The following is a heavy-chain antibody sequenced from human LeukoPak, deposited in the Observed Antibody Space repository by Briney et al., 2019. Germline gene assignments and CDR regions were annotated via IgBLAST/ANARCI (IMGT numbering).Heavy chain of an antibody. Sequence: GGPLRLSRAASGFTFSDYYMRWMRQAPGKGLEWVSYISSSGSTIYYADSVKGRFTISRDNAKNSLYLQMNSLRAEDTAVYYCAREMTAIPSFDYWGQGTLVTVSS. V-gene: IGHV3-11*01. J-gene: IGHJ4*02. CDR3: AREMTAIPSFDY. CDR1: GFTFSDYY. CDR2: ISSSGSTI. D-gene: IGHD2-21*02.